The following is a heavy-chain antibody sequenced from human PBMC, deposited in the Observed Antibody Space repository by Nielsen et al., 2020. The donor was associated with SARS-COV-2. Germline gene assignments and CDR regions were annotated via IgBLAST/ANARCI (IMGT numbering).Heavy chain of an antibody. CDR3: ARGSWDD. CDR1: GFSFSNYG. V-gene: IGHV3-33*01. CDR2: ISDDGSDK. D-gene: IGHD2-15*01. J-gene: IGHJ4*02. Sequence: LKISCAASGFSFSNYGMHWVRQAPGKGLEWVAVISDDGSDKYYADSVKGRFTISRDNSKNTLYLQINSLRAEDTAVYFCARGSWDDWGQGTLVTVSS.